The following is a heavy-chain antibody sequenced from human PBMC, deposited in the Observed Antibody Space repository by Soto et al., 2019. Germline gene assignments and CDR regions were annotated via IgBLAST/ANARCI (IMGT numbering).Heavy chain of an antibody. CDR2: INAGNGNT. V-gene: IGHV1-3*01. Sequence: QVQLVQSGAEVKKPGASVKVSCKASGYTFTSYAMHWVRQAPGQRLEWMGWINAGNGNTKYSQKFQGRVTITRDTSASTAYMEMSSLRSEDTAVYYCATEGAGYCSGGSCYPFDHWGQGTLVTVSS. CDR1: GYTFTSYA. J-gene: IGHJ4*02. D-gene: IGHD2-15*01. CDR3: ATEGAGYCSGGSCYPFDH.